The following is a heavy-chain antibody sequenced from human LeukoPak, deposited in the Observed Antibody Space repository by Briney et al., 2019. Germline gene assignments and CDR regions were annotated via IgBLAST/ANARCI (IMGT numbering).Heavy chain of an antibody. Sequence: PSGTLSLTRTVPGGSLSSYFRSGIRQPARKGLEWIGRIYTSGSTNYSPSLKSRVAMSVDTSKNQFSLKLSSVTAADTAVYYCAIDRLRFLVAWGQGTLVTVSS. CDR2: IYTSGST. CDR1: GGSLSSYF. J-gene: IGHJ5*02. CDR3: AIDRLRFLVA. V-gene: IGHV4-4*07. D-gene: IGHD3-3*01.